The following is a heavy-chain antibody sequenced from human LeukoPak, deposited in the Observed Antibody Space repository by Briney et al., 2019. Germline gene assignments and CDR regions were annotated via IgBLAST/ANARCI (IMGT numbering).Heavy chain of an antibody. CDR3: ARLDEIAAAGTVAFDI. CDR1: GFTFSSYW. V-gene: IGHV3-7*01. D-gene: IGHD6-13*01. CDR2: INQDGSEK. Sequence: PGGALRLSCAASGFTFSSYWMSWVRQAPGKGLEWVANINQDGSEKYYVDSVKGRVTISRDNAKNSLYLQMNSLRAEDTAVYYCARLDEIAAAGTVAFDIWGQGTMVTVSS. J-gene: IGHJ3*02.